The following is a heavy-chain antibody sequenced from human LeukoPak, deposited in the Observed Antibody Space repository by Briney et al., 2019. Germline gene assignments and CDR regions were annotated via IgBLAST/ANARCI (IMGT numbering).Heavy chain of an antibody. CDR2: TYYRSKWYD. CDR1: GDSVSSNSAA. J-gene: IGHJ6*02. V-gene: IGHV6-1*01. Sequence: SQTLSLTCAISGDSVSSNSAAWNWTRQSPSRGLEWLGRTYYRSKWYDDYAVSVKSRITINPDTSKNQFSLQLNSVTPEDTAVYYCARVARAAAGTYYYGMDVWGQGTTVTVSS. D-gene: IGHD6-13*01. CDR3: ARVARAAAGTYYYGMDV.